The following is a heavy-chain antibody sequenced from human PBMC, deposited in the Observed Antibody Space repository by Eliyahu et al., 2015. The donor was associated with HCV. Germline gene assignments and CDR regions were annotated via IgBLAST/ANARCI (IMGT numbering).Heavy chain of an antibody. CDR3: AGRDRDIDY. CDR1: ELSVSDNY. Sequence: EVQLVESGGSVIQPGGSXXLSCAVSELSVSDNYLYWVRQAPGKGLEWVSLIYAEGTTYYADSVKGRFTLSRDSSKNTLFLQMTGLRGEDTAVYYCAGRDRDIDYWGQGTLVVVSS. V-gene: IGHV3-53*01. D-gene: IGHD1-26*01. CDR2: IYAEGTT. J-gene: IGHJ4*02.